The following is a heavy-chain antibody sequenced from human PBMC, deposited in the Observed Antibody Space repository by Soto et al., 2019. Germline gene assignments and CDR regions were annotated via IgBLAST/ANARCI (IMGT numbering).Heavy chain of an antibody. D-gene: IGHD3-22*01. V-gene: IGHV4-30-4*01. CDR3: ARVQDSSGYYHQVFYYYGMDV. CDR2: IYYSGST. Sequence: SETLSLTCTVSGGSLSSGDYYWSWLRQPPGKGLEWIGHIYYSGSTYYNPSLKSRVTISLDTSKNQFSLKLSSVTAADTAVYFCARVQDSSGYYHQVFYYYGMDVWGQGTKVTVSS. CDR1: GGSLSSGDYY. J-gene: IGHJ6*02.